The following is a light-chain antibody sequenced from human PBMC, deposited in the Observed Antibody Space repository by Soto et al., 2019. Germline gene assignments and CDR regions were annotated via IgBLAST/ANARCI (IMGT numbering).Light chain of an antibody. CDR3: QHYGNSPLYT. J-gene: IGKJ2*01. CDR1: QTISSSF. V-gene: IGKV3-20*01. CDR2: DAS. Sequence: EIVLTQSPGTMSLSPGERATLSCRASQTISSSFLAWYQQKPGQAPRLLIYDASRRATGISARFSGSGARTDFTLTISRLEHEDFALYYCQHYGNSPLYTFGQGTKLEIK.